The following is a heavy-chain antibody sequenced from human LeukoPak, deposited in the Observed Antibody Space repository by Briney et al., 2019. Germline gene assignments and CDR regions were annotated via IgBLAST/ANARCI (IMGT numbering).Heavy chain of an antibody. CDR3: ARGGGKWLRDDVFDI. CDR2: IIPIFGTA. J-gene: IGHJ3*02. CDR1: GGTFSSYA. Sequence: VASVKVSCKASGGTFSSYAISWVRQAPGQGLEWMGRIIPIFGTANYAQKFQGRVTITTDESTSTAYMELSSLRSEGTAVYYCARGGGKWLRDDVFDIGGKGKMVTVSS. D-gene: IGHD5-12*01. V-gene: IGHV1-69*05.